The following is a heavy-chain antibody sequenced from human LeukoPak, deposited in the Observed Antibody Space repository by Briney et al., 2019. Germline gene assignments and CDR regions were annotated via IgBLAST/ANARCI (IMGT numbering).Heavy chain of an antibody. Sequence: GGSLRLSCAASGFTFSSYAMHWVRQAPGKGLEWVAVISYDGSNKYYADSVKGRFTISRDNSKNTLYLQMNSLRAEDTAVYYCASRIGDYWGQGTLVTASS. CDR3: ASRIGDY. CDR2: ISYDGSNK. D-gene: IGHD2/OR15-2a*01. V-gene: IGHV3-30-3*01. J-gene: IGHJ4*02. CDR1: GFTFSSYA.